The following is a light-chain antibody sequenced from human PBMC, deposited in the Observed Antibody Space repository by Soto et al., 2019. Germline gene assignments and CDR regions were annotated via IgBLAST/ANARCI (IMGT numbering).Light chain of an antibody. CDR2: EVN. J-gene: IGLJ3*02. CDR3: CSYAGVRV. Sequence: QSALTQPASVSGSPGQSITISCTGTSSDVGTYNLVSWYQQHPGKAPKVMIYEVNKRPSGVSNRFSGSKSGNTASLTMSGLQAEDEADYYCCSYAGVRVFGGGTKLTVL. CDR1: SSDVGTYNL. V-gene: IGLV2-23*02.